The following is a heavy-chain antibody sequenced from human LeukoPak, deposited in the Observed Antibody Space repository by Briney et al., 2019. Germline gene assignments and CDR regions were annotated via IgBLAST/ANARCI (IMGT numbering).Heavy chain of an antibody. D-gene: IGHD5-18*01. CDR1: GYTFTSYY. CDR3: ANDDTAIGPFDY. Sequence: ASVKVSFKAPGYTFTSYYIHWMRQAPGQGLEWMGVIDPSGGSRSFAQKFQGRVTMTRDTSTSTVYMELSSLRSEDTAVYYCANDDTAIGPFDYWGQGTLVTVSS. V-gene: IGHV1-46*01. J-gene: IGHJ4*02. CDR2: IDPSGGSR.